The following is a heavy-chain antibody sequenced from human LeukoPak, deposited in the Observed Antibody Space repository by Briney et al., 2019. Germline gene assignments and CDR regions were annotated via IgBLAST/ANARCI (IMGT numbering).Heavy chain of an antibody. V-gene: IGHV1-2*06. Sequence: VASVKVSCKASGYTFTGYYMRWVRQAPGQGLEWMGRINPNSGGTNYAQKFQGRVTMTRDTSISTAYMELSRLRSEYTAVYYCARIPHRYCSSTSCYMRGDFDYWGQGTLVTVSS. J-gene: IGHJ4*02. D-gene: IGHD2-2*02. CDR2: INPNSGGT. CDR1: GYTFTGYY. CDR3: ARIPHRYCSSTSCYMRGDFDY.